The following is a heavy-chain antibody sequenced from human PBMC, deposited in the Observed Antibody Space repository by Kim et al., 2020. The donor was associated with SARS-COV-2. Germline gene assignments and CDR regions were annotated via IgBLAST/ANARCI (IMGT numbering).Heavy chain of an antibody. V-gene: IGHV1-8*01. CDR1: GYTFTRYD. Sequence: ASVKVSCKAAGYTFTRYDINWVRQAPGQGFEWMGWMNPNSGNTGYAQKFQGRVTMTSDTSINTAYMELSGLTTIFGVTIRSDGLDDYWGQGTLVTVSS. CDR2: MNPNSGNT. CDR3: DGLDDY. J-gene: IGHJ4*02. D-gene: IGHD3-3*01.